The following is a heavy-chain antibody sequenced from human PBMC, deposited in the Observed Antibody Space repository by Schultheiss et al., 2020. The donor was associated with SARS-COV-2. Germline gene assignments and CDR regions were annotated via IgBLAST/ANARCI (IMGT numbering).Heavy chain of an antibody. CDR3: ARLGAVPIGNWFDP. CDR1: GFTFSSYS. CDR2: IYYSGST. J-gene: IGHJ5*02. D-gene: IGHD2-2*01. Sequence: GSLRLSCAASGFTFSSYSMNWVRQAPGKGLEWIGYIYYSGSTYYNPSLKSRVTISVDTSKNQFSLKLSSVTAADTAVYYCARLGAVPIGNWFDPWGQGTLVTVSS. V-gene: IGHV4-59*08.